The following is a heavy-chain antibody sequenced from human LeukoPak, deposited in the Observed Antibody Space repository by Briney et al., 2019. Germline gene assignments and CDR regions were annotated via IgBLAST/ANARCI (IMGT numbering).Heavy chain of an antibody. CDR1: GGTFSSYA. CDR2: IIPIFGTA. V-gene: IGHV1-69*01. CDR3: ARFWSGYSYGMDV. Sequence: SVKVSCKASGGTFSSYAISWVRQAPGQGLEWMGGIIPIFGTANYAQKFQGRVTITADESTSTAYTELSSLRSEDTAVYYCARFWSGYSYGMDVWGQGTTVTVSS. J-gene: IGHJ6*02. D-gene: IGHD3-3*01.